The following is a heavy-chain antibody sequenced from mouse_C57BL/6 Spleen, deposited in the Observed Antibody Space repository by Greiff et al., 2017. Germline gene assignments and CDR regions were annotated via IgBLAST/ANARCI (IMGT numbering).Heavy chain of an antibody. CDR3: AREEYYGSRAWFAY. CDR1: GYAFSSYW. Sequence: QVQLQQSGAELVKPGASVKISCKASGYAFSSYWMNWVKQRPGKGLEWIGQIYPGDGATNYNGKFKGKATLTADKSSSTAYMQLSSRTSEDSAVYFWAREEYYGSRAWFAYWGQGTLVTVSA. J-gene: IGHJ3*01. CDR2: IYPGDGAT. D-gene: IGHD1-1*01. V-gene: IGHV1-80*01.